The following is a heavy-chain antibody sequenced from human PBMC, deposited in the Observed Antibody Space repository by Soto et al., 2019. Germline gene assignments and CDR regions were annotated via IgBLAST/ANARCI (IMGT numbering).Heavy chain of an antibody. D-gene: IGHD5-12*01. CDR2: INPNSGGA. V-gene: IGHV1-2*02. Sequence: GASVKVSCKASGYTFTGYYMHWVRQAPGQGLEWMGWINPNSGGANYAQKFQGRVTMTRDTSISTAYMELSRLRSDDTAVYYCARDSITYDAFDIWGQGTMVTVSS. CDR3: ARDSITYDAFDI. CDR1: GYTFTGYY. J-gene: IGHJ3*02.